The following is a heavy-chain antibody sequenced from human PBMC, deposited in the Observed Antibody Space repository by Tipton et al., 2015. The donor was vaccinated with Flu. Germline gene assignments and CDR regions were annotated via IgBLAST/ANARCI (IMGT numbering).Heavy chain of an antibody. Sequence: GLVKPSETLSLTCAVYGGSFSGYYWSWIRQPPGKGLEWIGYIYYSGSTNYNPSLKSRVTISVDTSKNQFSLKLSSVTAADTAVYYCARLGCGGDCYFNYYYYYYMDVWGKGTTVTVSS. CDR3: ARLGCGGDCYFNYYYYYYMDV. J-gene: IGHJ6*03. CDR1: GGSFSGYY. V-gene: IGHV4-59*01. D-gene: IGHD2-21*01. CDR2: IYYSGST.